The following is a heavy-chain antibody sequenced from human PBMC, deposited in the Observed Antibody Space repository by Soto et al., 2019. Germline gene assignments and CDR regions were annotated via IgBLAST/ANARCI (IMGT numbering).Heavy chain of an antibody. J-gene: IGHJ6*02. CDR2: TYYRSKWYN. D-gene: IGHD2-15*01. CDR1: GDSVSSNSAA. V-gene: IGHV6-1*01. CDR3: AIGLGNYYYYGMDV. Sequence: PSQTLSLTCAISGDSVSSNSAAWNWIRQSPSRGLEWLGRTYYRSKWYNDYAVSVKSRITINPDTSKDQFSLQLNSVTPEDTAVYYCAIGLGNYYYYGMDVWGQGTTVTVSS.